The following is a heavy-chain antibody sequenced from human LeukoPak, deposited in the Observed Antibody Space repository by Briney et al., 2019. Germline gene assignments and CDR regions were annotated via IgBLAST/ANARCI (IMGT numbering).Heavy chain of an antibody. CDR2: IYTSGST. V-gene: IGHV4-61*02. J-gene: IGHJ3*02. CDR3: ARVKTPFDAFDI. Sequence: SETLSLTCTVSGGSISSGSYYWSWIRQPAGKGLEWIGRIYTSGSTNYNPSLKSRVTISVDTSKNQFSLKLSSVTAADTAVYYCARVKTPFDAFDIWGQGTMVTVSS. CDR1: GGSISSGSYY.